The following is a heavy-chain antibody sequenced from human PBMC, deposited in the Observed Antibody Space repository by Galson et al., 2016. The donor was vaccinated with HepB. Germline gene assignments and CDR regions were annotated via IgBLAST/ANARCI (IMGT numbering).Heavy chain of an antibody. D-gene: IGHD3-10*01. CDR2: TFYRSTWEN. Sequence: CAISGDSVXNNGAAWVWIRQSPSRGLEWLGRTFYRSTWENHYAGSVKNRITISPDTSRNQFSLHLNSVTPEDTAVYYCARAVMLGRGMDVWGQGTTVTVSS. CDR3: ARAVMLGRGMDV. CDR1: GDSVXNNGAA. V-gene: IGHV6-1*01. J-gene: IGHJ6*02.